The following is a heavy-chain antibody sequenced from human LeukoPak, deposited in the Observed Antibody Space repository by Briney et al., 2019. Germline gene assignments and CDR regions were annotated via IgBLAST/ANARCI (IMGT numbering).Heavy chain of an antibody. Sequence: GGSLRLSCAASGFTFSYYSMIWVRQAPGKGLEWVSSISSISDEKYYEDSVEGRFTLYRDNPKKSLYLQMNRLRVEDTAVYYCARDPLGYFGSGSDFTYYWGQGALVTVSP. J-gene: IGHJ4*02. D-gene: IGHD3-10*01. V-gene: IGHV3-21*01. CDR3: ARDPLGYFGSGSDFTYY. CDR1: GFTFSYYS. CDR2: ISSISDEK.